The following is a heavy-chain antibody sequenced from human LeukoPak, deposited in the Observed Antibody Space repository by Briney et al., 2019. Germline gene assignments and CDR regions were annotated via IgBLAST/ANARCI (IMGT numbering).Heavy chain of an antibody. CDR2: IYHSGST. J-gene: IGHJ4*02. Sequence: SEALSLTCTVSGGSISSYYWGWIRQPPGKGLEWIGSIYHSGSTYYNPSLKSRVTISVDTSKSQFALKLSSVIAADTAVYCCASGFYYFDNWGQGTLVTVSS. V-gene: IGHV4-38-2*02. CDR1: GGSISSYY. CDR3: ASGFYYFDN.